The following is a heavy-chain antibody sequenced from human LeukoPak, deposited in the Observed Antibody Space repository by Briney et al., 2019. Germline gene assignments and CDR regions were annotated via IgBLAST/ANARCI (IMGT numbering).Heavy chain of an antibody. CDR1: GYTFTSYY. CDR2: INPSGGST. V-gene: IGHV1-46*01. CDR3: ARDSNYYDSSGHYS. Sequence: EASVKVSCKASGYTFTSYYMHWVRQAPGQGLEWMGIINPSGGSTNYAQKFQGRVTITADESTSTAYMELSSLRSEDTAVYYCARDSNYYDSSGHYSWGQGTLVTVSS. J-gene: IGHJ4*02. D-gene: IGHD3-22*01.